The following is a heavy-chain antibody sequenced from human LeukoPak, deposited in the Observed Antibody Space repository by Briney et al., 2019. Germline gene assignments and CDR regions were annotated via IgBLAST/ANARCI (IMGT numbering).Heavy chain of an antibody. CDR3: AKCSTPHWIFDAFDI. V-gene: IGHV1-2*06. CDR1: GYTFTGYY. D-gene: IGHD1-1*01. Sequence: ASVKVSCKASGYTFTGYYMHWVRQAPGQGLEWMGRSNPTNGGTNYAQKFQGRVTMTRGTSISPAFLELSGLRSDDTAVYYCAKCSTPHWIFDAFDIWGQGTMVTVSS. J-gene: IGHJ3*02. CDR2: SNPTNGGT.